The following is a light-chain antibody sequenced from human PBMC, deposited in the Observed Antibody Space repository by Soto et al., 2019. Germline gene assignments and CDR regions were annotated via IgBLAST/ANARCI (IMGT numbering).Light chain of an antibody. J-gene: IGLJ2*01. V-gene: IGLV2-8*01. CDR1: SSDVGGYNY. CDR2: DVS. CDR3: SSYAGSNIVV. Sequence: QSALTQPPSASGSPGQSVTISCTGSSSDVGGYNYVSWYQQHPGKAPKLMIYDVSKRPSAVPDRFSGSKSGNTASLTVSGLQAEDEADYYCSSYAGSNIVVFGGGTKLTVL.